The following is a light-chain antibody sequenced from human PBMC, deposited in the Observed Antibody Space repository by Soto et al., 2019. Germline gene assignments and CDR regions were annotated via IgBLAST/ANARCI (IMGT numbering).Light chain of an antibody. Sequence: QPVVTQEPSLTVSPGGTVTLTCGSSTGAVTSGHYAYWFQQKPGQAPRTLIHNTNKKHSWTPARFSGSLLGGKAALTLSGAQPEDEADYYCLLYYVVAVVFGGGTKLTVL. CDR3: LLYYVVAVV. CDR1: TGAVTSGHY. CDR2: NTN. V-gene: IGLV7-46*01. J-gene: IGLJ2*01.